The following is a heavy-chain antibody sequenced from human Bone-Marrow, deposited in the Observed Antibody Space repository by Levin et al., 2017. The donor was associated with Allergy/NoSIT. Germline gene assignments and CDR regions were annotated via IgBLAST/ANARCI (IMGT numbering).Heavy chain of an antibody. CDR1: GLTFSTYW. CDR3: VRNRDGYFFDY. Sequence: AGGSLRLSCAASGLTFSTYWMSWVRQAPGKGLEWVANIKQDGSEKYYVDSVKGRFTISRDNAMNSLYLQMNSLGAEDTAVYYCVRNRDGYFFDYWGQGTLVTVSS. V-gene: IGHV3-7*01. J-gene: IGHJ4*02. D-gene: IGHD5-24*01. CDR2: IKQDGSEK.